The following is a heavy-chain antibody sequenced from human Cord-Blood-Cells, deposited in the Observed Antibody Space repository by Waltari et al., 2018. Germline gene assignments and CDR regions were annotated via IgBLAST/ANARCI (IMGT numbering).Heavy chain of an antibody. CDR1: GYTFTGYY. D-gene: IGHD3-10*01. J-gene: IGHJ4*02. Sequence: QVQLVQSGAAVKQPGASVKVSCKASGYTFTGYYLHWVRQAPGQGLEWMGWINPNSGGRNYAQKFQGRVTMTRDTSISTAYMELSRLRSDDTAVYYCAATYGSGSYSDYWGQGTLVTVSS. V-gene: IGHV1-2*02. CDR3: AATYGSGSYSDY. CDR2: INPNSGGR.